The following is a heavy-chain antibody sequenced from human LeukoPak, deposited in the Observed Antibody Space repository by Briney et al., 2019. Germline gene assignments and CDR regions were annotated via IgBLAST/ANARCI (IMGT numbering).Heavy chain of an antibody. J-gene: IGHJ4*02. CDR1: GFTFSSYE. D-gene: IGHD2-2*02. CDR3: ARQVRGYCSSTSCYTHFDY. V-gene: IGHV3-48*03. Sequence: GGSLRLSXAASGFTFSSYEMNWVRQAPGRGLEWVSYISSSGSTIYYADSVKGRFTISRDNAKNSLYLQMNSLRAEDTAVYYCARQVRGYCSSTSCYTHFDYWGQGTLVTVSS. CDR2: ISSSGSTI.